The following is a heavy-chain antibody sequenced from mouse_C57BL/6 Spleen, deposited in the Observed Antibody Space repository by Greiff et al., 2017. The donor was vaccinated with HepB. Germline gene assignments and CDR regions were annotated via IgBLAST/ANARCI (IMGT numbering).Heavy chain of an antibody. CDR2: INPNYGTT. V-gene: IGHV1-39*01. CDR1: GYSFADYN. J-gene: IGHJ3*01. CDR3: ARYDYDAAWFAY. D-gene: IGHD2-4*01. Sequence: EVQVVESGPELVKPGASVKISCKASGYSFADYNMNWVKQSNGKSLEWIGVINPNYGTTSYNQKFKGKATLTVDQSSSTAYMQLNSLTSEDSAVYYCARYDYDAAWFAYWGQGTLVTVSA.